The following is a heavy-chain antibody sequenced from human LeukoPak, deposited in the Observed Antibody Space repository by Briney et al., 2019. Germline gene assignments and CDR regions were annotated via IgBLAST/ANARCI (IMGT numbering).Heavy chain of an antibody. Sequence: SETLSLTCTVSGGSISSYYWSWIRQPPGKGLEWIGYIYYSGSTNYNPSLKSRVTISVDTSKNQFSLKLSSVTAADTAVYYCARGPPQQLAPFDYWGQGTLVTVSS. CDR1: GGSISSYY. D-gene: IGHD6-13*01. CDR3: ARGPPQQLAPFDY. V-gene: IGHV4-59*01. J-gene: IGHJ4*02. CDR2: IYYSGST.